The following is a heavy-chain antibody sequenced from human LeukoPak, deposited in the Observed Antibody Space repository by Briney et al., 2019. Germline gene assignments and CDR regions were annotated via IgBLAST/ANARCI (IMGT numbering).Heavy chain of an antibody. Sequence: PSETLSLTCTVSGGSISSYYWSWIRQPPGKGLEWIGYIYYSGSTNYNPSLKSRVTISVDTSKNQFSLKLSSVTAPDTDVYYCARGLNWNYGRGYYYYGMDVWGQGTTVTVSS. CDR2: IYYSGST. CDR3: ARGLNWNYGRGYYYYGMDV. CDR1: GGSISSYY. D-gene: IGHD1-7*01. V-gene: IGHV4-59*01. J-gene: IGHJ6*02.